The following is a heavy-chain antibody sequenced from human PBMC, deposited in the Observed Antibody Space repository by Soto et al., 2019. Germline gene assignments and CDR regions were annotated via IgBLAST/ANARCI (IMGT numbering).Heavy chain of an antibody. Sequence: PGGSLRLSCAASGFTFSSYGMHWVRQAPGKGLEWVAVIWYDRSNKYYADSVKGRFTISRDNSKNTLYLQMNSLRAEDTAVYYCARDLGNYDGMDVWGQGTTVTVSS. CDR1: GFTFSSYG. CDR3: ARDLGNYDGMDV. J-gene: IGHJ6*02. V-gene: IGHV3-33*01. CDR2: IWYDRSNK.